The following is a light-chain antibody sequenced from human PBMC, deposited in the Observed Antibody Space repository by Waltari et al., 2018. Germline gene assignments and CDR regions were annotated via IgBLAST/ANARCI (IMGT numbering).Light chain of an antibody. CDR3: QQYYTTPRT. CDR2: DAS. CDR1: QDISHY. J-gene: IGKJ1*01. V-gene: IGKV1-33*01. Sequence: DIQMTQSPSSLSASVGDTVTITCQASQDISHYLNWYQKKPGKAPKLLIYDASNLETGVPSRFSGTGSGIYFTLTLAGLQPEDVAVYYCQQYYTTPRTFGQGTKVEIK.